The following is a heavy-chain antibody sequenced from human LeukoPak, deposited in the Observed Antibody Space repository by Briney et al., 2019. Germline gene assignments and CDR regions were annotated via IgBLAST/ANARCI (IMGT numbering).Heavy chain of an antibody. V-gene: IGHV3-48*02. CDR3: AKEAGCGLDY. CDR2: ISSSSSST. CDR1: GFTFSSYS. J-gene: IGHJ4*02. D-gene: IGHD2-21*01. Sequence: GGSLRLSCAASGFTFSSYSMNWVRQAPGKGLEWVSYISSSSSSTYCADSVKGRFTISRDNAKNSLYLQMNSLRDEDTAVYYCAKEAGCGLDYWGQGTLVTVSS.